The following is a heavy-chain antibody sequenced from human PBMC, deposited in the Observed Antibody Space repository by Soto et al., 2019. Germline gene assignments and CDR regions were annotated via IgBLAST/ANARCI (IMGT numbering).Heavy chain of an antibody. CDR2: IYYGGTT. D-gene: IGHD6-6*01. CDR1: GGSISSSSYY. CDR3: ARPSWGSTASPFDY. J-gene: IGHJ4*02. V-gene: IGHV4-39*01. Sequence: SETLSLTCDVSGGSISSSSYYWGWIRQPPGKGLEWVGSIYYGGTTYYNPSLRSRITISVDTSKNQFSLKLNSLTAADTAVYYCARPSWGSTASPFDYWGQGTLVTVSS.